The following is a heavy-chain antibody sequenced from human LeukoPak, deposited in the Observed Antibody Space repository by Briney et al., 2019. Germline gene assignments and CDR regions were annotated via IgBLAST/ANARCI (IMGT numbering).Heavy chain of an antibody. D-gene: IGHD6-19*01. V-gene: IGHV4-4*07. CDR3: ARDFGTQWLVYMDV. CDR1: GGSISSYY. CDR2: IYTSGST. Sequence: PSETLSLTCTVSGGSISSYYWSWIRQPAGKGLEWIGRIYTSGSTNYNPSLKSRVTMSVDTFKNQFSLKLSSVTAADTAVYYCARDFGTQWLVYMDVWGKGTTVTISS. J-gene: IGHJ6*03.